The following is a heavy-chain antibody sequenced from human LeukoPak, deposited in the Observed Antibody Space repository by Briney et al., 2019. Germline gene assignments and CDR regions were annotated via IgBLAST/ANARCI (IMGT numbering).Heavy chain of an antibody. CDR2: ISYDGSNK. J-gene: IGHJ3*02. V-gene: IGHV3-30-3*01. CDR1: GFTFSSYA. D-gene: IGHD6-19*01. Sequence: PGGSLRLSCAASGFTFSSYAMHWVRQAPGKGLEWVAVISYDGSNKYYADSVKGRFTISRDNSKNTLYLQMNSLRAEDTAVYYCARDRNPVAGLRGDAFDIWGQGTMVTVSS. CDR3: ARDRNPVAGLRGDAFDI.